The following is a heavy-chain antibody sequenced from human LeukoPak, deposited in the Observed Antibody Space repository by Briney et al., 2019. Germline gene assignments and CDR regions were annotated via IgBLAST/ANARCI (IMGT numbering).Heavy chain of an antibody. Sequence: GGSLRLSCAASGFTFSSHWMSWVRQAPGKGLEWVANIKQDGSEKYYVDSVKGRFTISRDNAKNSLYLQMNSLRAEDTAVYYCARETYGDYLYNWFDPWGQGTLVTVSS. D-gene: IGHD4-17*01. CDR1: GFTFSSHW. CDR2: IKQDGSEK. CDR3: ARETYGDYLYNWFDP. V-gene: IGHV3-7*01. J-gene: IGHJ5*02.